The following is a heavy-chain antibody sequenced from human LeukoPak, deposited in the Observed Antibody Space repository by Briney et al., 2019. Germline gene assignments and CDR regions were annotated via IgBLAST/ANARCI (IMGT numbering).Heavy chain of an antibody. CDR2: ISSNGGST. Sequence: GGSLRLSCAASGFTFSSHAMHWVRQAPGKGLEYVSAISSNGGSTYYANSVKGRFTISSDNSKNTLYLQMNSLRAEDTATYYCARDSPLLTVWGQGTLVTVSS. CDR3: ARDSPLLTV. V-gene: IGHV3-64*01. CDR1: GFTFSSHA. D-gene: IGHD3-9*01. J-gene: IGHJ4*02.